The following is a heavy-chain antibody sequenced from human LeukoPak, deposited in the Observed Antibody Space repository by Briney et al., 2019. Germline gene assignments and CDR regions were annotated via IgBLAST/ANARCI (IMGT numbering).Heavy chain of an antibody. CDR3: ARDTGAYYDSGGLDY. CDR2: IKTDGSIT. CDR1: GFSFSVYW. V-gene: IGHV3-74*01. Sequence: GGSLRLSCAASGFSFSVYWMHWVRQAPGKGPVWVSRIKTDGSITDYADSVKGRFTSSRDNAKNSLYLQMNSLRAEDTAVYYCARDTGAYYDSGGLDYWGQGTLVTVSS. J-gene: IGHJ4*02. D-gene: IGHD3-22*01.